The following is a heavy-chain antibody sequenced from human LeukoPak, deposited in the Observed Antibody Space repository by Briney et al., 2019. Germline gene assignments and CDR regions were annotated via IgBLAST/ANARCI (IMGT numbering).Heavy chain of an antibody. CDR3: ARHCSSTSCYGMDV. Sequence: GGSLRLSCAASGFTFSSYSMNWVRQAPGKGLEWASSISSSSSYIYYADSVKGRFTISRDNAKNSLYLQMNSLRAEDTAVYYCARHCSSTSCYGMDVWGQGTTVTVSS. D-gene: IGHD2-2*01. V-gene: IGHV3-21*01. J-gene: IGHJ6*02. CDR2: ISSSSSYI. CDR1: GFTFSSYS.